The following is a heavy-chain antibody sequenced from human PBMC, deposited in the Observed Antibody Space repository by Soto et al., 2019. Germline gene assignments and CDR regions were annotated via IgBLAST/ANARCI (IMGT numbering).Heavy chain of an antibody. CDR3: ARGGRHSDYYYYYGMDV. CDR1: GYTFTIYY. D-gene: IGHD6-25*01. V-gene: IGHV1-46*01. Sequence: ASVKVSCKAFGYTFTIYYIHWVRQAPGQGLEWMGVINTSGGSPTYAQKFQDRVTMTRDTTTSTVYMELSSLRSEDTAVYYCARGGRHSDYYYYYGMDVWGQGTTVTVSS. CDR2: INTSGGSP. J-gene: IGHJ6*02.